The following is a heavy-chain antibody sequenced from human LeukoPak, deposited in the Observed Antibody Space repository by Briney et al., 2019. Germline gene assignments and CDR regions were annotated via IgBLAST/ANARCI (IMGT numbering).Heavy chain of an antibody. CDR1: GYTFTCYG. V-gene: IGHV1-18*04. Sequence: GASVKVSCKASGYTFTCYGISWVRQAPGQGLEWMGWISAYNGNTNYAQKLQGRVTMTTDTSTSTAYMELRSLRSDDTAVYYCARDPYYYGSGSYYRGWFDPWGQGTLVTVSS. CDR3: ARDPYYYGSGSYYRGWFDP. CDR2: ISAYNGNT. D-gene: IGHD3-10*01. J-gene: IGHJ5*02.